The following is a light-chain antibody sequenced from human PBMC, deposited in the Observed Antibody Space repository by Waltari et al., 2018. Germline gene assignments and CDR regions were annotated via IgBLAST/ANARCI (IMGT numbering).Light chain of an antibody. CDR1: QSFTRY. CDR2: DAS. CDR3: QHYVSLPVT. J-gene: IGKJ1*01. V-gene: IGKV3-20*01. Sequence: EIVLTQSPGTLSLSPGERATLSCRASQSFTRYLAWYQDRPGQASRLLIYDASTRAAGVADSFIGSGSGTDFSLTISRLEPEDFAVYYCQHYVSLPVTFGQGTRVEIK.